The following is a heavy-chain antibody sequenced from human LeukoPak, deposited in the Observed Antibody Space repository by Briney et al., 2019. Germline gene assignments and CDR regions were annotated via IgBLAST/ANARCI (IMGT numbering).Heavy chain of an antibody. CDR1: GYTFTSYD. V-gene: IGHV1-8*01. CDR2: MNPNSGNT. J-gene: IGHJ6*02. Sequence: GASVKVSCKASGYTFTSYDINWVRQATGQGLEWMGWMNPNSGNTGYAQKFQGRVTMTRNTSISTAYMELSSLRSEDTAVYYCARFGPLAYCGGDCYLDYYYYGMDVWGQGTTVTVSS. D-gene: IGHD2-21*02. CDR3: ARFGPLAYCGGDCYLDYYYYGMDV.